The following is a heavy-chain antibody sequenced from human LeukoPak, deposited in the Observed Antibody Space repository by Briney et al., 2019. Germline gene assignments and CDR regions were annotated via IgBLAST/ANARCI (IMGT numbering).Heavy chain of an antibody. J-gene: IGHJ4*02. CDR2: INHSGST. CDR3: ARARVVAAKFDY. V-gene: IGHV4-34*01. Sequence: SETLSLTCAVYGGSFSGYYWSWIRQPPGKGLEWIGEINHSGSTNYNPSLKSRVTISVDTSKNQFSLKLSSVTAADTAVYYCARARVVAAKFDYWGQGTLVTVSS. D-gene: IGHD2-15*01. CDR1: GGSFSGYY.